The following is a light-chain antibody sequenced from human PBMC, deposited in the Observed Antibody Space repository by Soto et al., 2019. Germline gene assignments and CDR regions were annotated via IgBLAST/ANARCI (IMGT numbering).Light chain of an antibody. J-gene: IGKJ3*01. Sequence: DIQMNQSPSSLSASVGDRVTITCRASQSITNSLNWYQHKPGKAPTLVVYAASSLQSGVPSRFSGSGSGTDFTLTISSLQPEDFATYFCQQGHSMPFTFGPGTKVDIK. V-gene: IGKV1-39*01. CDR2: AAS. CDR1: QSITNS. CDR3: QQGHSMPFT.